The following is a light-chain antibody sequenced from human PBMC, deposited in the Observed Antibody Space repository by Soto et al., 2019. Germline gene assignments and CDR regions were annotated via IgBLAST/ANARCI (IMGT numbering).Light chain of an antibody. Sequence: TQSPSTLSSSVGDTVTITCRASQSISRWLAWYQQKPGQAPRLLIYGASSRATGIPDRFSGSGSGTDFTLTISRLEPEDFAVYYCQQYGSSPLTFGGGTKVDI. CDR2: GAS. V-gene: IGKV3-20*01. CDR3: QQYGSSPLT. CDR1: QSISRW. J-gene: IGKJ4*01.